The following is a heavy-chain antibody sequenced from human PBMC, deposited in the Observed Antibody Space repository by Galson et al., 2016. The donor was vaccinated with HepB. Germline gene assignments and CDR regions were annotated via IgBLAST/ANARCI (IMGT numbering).Heavy chain of an antibody. V-gene: IGHV1-69*13. D-gene: IGHD6-13*01. CDR1: GDPFSGYT. Sequence: SVKVSCKASGDPFSGYTIAWVRQAPGQGLEWVGRIIPTFGTADYSEKFQDRVTMTADASTTTVYMELTSLRSEDTAVYYCARGHSTDLYFDFWGQGTLVTVSS. J-gene: IGHJ4*02. CDR2: IIPTFGTA. CDR3: ARGHSTDLYFDF.